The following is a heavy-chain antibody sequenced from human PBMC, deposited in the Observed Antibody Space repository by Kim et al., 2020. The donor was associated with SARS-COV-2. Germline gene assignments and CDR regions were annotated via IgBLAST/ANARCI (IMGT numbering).Heavy chain of an antibody. D-gene: IGHD6-19*01. J-gene: IGHJ4*02. CDR1: GFTFSSYG. CDR3: AKVEGSGWYRGYHGFDY. Sequence: GGSLRLSCAASGFTFSSYGMHWVRQAPGKGLEWVAVIWYDGSNKYYADSVKGRFTISRDNSKNTLYLQMNSLRAEDTAVYYCAKVEGSGWYRGYHGFDYWGQGTLVTVSS. CDR2: IWYDGSNK. V-gene: IGHV3-33*06.